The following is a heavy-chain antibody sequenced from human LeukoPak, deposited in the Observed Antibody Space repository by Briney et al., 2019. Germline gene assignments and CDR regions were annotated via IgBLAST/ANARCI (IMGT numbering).Heavy chain of an antibody. V-gene: IGHV4-4*07. CDR2: IYISGST. Sequence: SETLSLTCSVSGASLNSHYWTWIRQPAGKGLEWIGRIYISGSTNYSPSLKSRVTMSVDTSKNQFSLKLSSVTAADTAVYYCARIDSSGYYFFDYWGQGTLVTVSS. J-gene: IGHJ4*02. CDR1: GASLNSHY. D-gene: IGHD3-22*01. CDR3: ARIDSSGYYFFDY.